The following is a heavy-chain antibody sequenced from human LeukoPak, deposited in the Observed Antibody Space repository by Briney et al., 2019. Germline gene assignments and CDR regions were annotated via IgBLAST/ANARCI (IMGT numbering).Heavy chain of an antibody. J-gene: IGHJ6*02. CDR3: ARANGDFGRYGVDV. V-gene: IGHV3-48*03. D-gene: IGHD4-17*01. CDR2: ISSSGSTI. CDR1: GFTFSSYE. Sequence: PGGSLRLSCAASGFTFSSYEMKWVRQAPGKGLQWVSYISSSGSTIYYADSVKGRFTISRDNAKNSLYLQMNSLRVEDTAVYYCARANGDFGRYGVDVWGQGTTITVFS.